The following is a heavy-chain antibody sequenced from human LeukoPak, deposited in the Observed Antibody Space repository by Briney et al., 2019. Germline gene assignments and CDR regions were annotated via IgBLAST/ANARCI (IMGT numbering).Heavy chain of an antibody. D-gene: IGHD4-17*01. Sequence: SQTLSLTCTVSGGSISSGGYYWSWIRQHPGKGLEWIGYIYYSGSTYYNPSLKSRVTISVDTSKNQFSLKLSSVIAADTAVYYCARGGNSITTVTNFDYWGQGTLVTVSS. J-gene: IGHJ4*02. CDR2: IYYSGST. CDR1: GGSISSGGYY. V-gene: IGHV4-31*03. CDR3: ARGGNSITTVTNFDY.